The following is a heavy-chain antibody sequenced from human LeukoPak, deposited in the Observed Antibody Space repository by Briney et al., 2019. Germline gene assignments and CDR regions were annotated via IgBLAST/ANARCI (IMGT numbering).Heavy chain of an antibody. CDR1: GYTFTSYG. Sequence: ASVKVSCKASGYTFTSYGISWVRQAPGQGLEWMGWISAYNGNTNYAQKLQGRVTMTTDTSTSTVYMELSSLRSEDTAVYYCARGFNTMVRGAFFDYWGQGTLVTVSS. D-gene: IGHD3-10*01. CDR3: ARGFNTMVRGAFFDY. J-gene: IGHJ4*02. V-gene: IGHV1-18*01. CDR2: ISAYNGNT.